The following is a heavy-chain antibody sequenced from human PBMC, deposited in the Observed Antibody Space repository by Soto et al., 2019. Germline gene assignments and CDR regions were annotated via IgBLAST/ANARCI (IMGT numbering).Heavy chain of an antibody. D-gene: IGHD5-18*01. Sequence: PSETLSLTCAVYGGSFSGYYWSWIRQPPGKGLEWIGEINHSGSTNYNPSLKSRVTISVDTSKNQFSLKLSSVTAADTAVYYCARGSRGYSYGYADYWGQGTLVTVSS. J-gene: IGHJ4*02. CDR1: GGSFSGYY. CDR2: INHSGST. CDR3: ARGSRGYSYGYADY. V-gene: IGHV4-34*01.